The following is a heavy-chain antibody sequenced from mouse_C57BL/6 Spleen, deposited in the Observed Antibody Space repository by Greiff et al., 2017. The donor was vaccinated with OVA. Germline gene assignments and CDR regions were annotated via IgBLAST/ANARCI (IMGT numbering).Heavy chain of an antibody. J-gene: IGHJ1*03. Sequence: EVKLMESGGGLVQPGGSLKLSCAASGFTFSDYYMYWVRQTPEKRLEWVAYISNGGGSTYYPDTVKGRFTISRDNAKNTLYLQMSRLKSEDTAMYYCARQSSYGYFDVWGTGTTVTVSS. D-gene: IGHD1-1*01. CDR1: GFTFSDYY. CDR2: ISNGGGST. CDR3: ARQSSYGYFDV. V-gene: IGHV5-12*01.